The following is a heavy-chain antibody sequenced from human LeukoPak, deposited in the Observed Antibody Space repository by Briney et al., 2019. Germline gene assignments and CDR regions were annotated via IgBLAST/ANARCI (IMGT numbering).Heavy chain of an antibody. CDR1: GFTFSSYG. CDR3: AREVPTGTSFDY. CDR2: ISSSGGPI. V-gene: IGHV3-48*04. J-gene: IGHJ4*02. Sequence: GGTLRLSCAGSGFTFSSYGMSWVRQAPGKGLEWVSYISSSGGPIFYADSVKGRFTISRDNAKNSLFLQMSSLRAEDTAVYYCAREVPTGTSFDYWAQGTLVTVSS. D-gene: IGHD4-17*01.